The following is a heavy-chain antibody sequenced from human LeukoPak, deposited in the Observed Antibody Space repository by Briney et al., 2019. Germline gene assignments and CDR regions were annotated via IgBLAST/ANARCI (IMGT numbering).Heavy chain of an antibody. CDR3: AKSGREYYYDSSGYSAFDP. J-gene: IGHJ5*02. V-gene: IGHV3-23*01. D-gene: IGHD3-22*01. CDR2: ISGSGGST. Sequence: GGSLRLSCAASGFTFSSYAMSWVRQAPGKGLEWVSAISGSGGSTYYADSVKGRFTISRDNSKNTLYLQMNSLRAEDTAVYYCAKSGREYYYDSSGYSAFDPWGQGTLVTVSS. CDR1: GFTFSSYA.